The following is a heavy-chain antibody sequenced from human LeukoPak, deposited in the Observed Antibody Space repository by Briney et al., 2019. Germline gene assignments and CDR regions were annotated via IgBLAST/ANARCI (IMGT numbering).Heavy chain of an antibody. Sequence: GGSLRLSCAASGFIFSDYWMHWVRQAPGKGLEWVSIIYGGGSTFYAASVKGRFTSSRDNSKNTLSLQMNSLRVDDTAVYYCASSMVRGLIDYWGQGTLVTVSS. CDR2: IYGGGST. CDR3: ASSMVRGLIDY. CDR1: GFIFSDYW. V-gene: IGHV3-53*01. J-gene: IGHJ4*02. D-gene: IGHD3-10*01.